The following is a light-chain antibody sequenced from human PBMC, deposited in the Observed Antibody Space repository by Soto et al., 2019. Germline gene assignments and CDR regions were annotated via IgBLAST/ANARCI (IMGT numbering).Light chain of an antibody. Sequence: EVVMTQSPATLSVSPGERATRSCRASQSVSSNLAWYQQKPGQAPRLLIYGASSRATGIPDRFSGSGSGTDFTLTISRLEPEDFAVYYCQQYGSSPQTFGQGTKVDIK. J-gene: IGKJ1*01. CDR1: QSVSSN. CDR2: GAS. CDR3: QQYGSSPQT. V-gene: IGKV3-20*01.